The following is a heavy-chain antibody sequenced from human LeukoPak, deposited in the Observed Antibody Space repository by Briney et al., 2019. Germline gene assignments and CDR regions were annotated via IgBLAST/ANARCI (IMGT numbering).Heavy chain of an antibody. V-gene: IGHV3-21*01. D-gene: IGHD6-19*01. CDR1: GFTFSSYS. CDR3: ARVRYSSGRVTRFDY. J-gene: IGHJ4*02. CDR2: ISSSSSYI. Sequence: GGSLRLSRAASGFTFSSYSMNWVRQAPGKGLEWVSSISSSSSYIYYADSVKGRFTISRDNAKNSLYLQMNSLRAEDTAVYYCARVRYSSGRVTRFDYWGQGTLVTVSS.